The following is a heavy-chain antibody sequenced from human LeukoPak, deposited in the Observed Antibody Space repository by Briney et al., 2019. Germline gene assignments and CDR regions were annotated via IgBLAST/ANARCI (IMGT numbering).Heavy chain of an antibody. CDR3: AXXXXXXXXGYNYYYYYGMDV. CDR1: GGSFSGYY. CDR2: INHSGST. V-gene: IGHV4-34*01. Sequence: SETLSLTCAVYGGSFSGYYWSWIRQPPGKGLEWIGEINHSGSTNYNPSLKSRVTISVDTSKNQFSLKLNSVTAADTAVYYCAXXXXXXXXGYNYYYYYGMDVWGQGTTVTVSS. J-gene: IGHJ6*02. D-gene: IGHD3-10*01.